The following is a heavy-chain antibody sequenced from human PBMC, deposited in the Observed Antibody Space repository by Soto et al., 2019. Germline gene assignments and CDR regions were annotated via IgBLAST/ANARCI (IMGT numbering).Heavy chain of an antibody. J-gene: IGHJ5*02. D-gene: IGHD6-13*01. V-gene: IGHV4-61*01. Sequence: SETLSLTCTVSGGSVSSGSYYWSWIRQPPGKGLEWIGYIYYSGSTNYNPSLKSRVTISVDTPKNQFSLKLSSVTAADTAVYYCARERQQLRWFDPWGQGTLVTVSS. CDR2: IYYSGST. CDR3: ARERQQLRWFDP. CDR1: GGSVSSGSYY.